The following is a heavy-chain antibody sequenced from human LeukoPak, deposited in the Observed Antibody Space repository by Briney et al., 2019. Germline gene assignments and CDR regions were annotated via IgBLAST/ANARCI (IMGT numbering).Heavy chain of an antibody. D-gene: IGHD3-22*01. CDR2: FDPEDGET. CDR1: GYTLTELS. Sequence: ASVKVSCKVSGYTLTELSMHWVRQAPGKGLEWMGGFDPEDGETIYAQKFQGRVTMTEDTSTDTAYMELSSLRSEDTAVYYRATGSYYYDSSGYEQFDYWGQGTLVTVSS. V-gene: IGHV1-24*01. J-gene: IGHJ4*02. CDR3: ATGSYYYDSSGYEQFDY.